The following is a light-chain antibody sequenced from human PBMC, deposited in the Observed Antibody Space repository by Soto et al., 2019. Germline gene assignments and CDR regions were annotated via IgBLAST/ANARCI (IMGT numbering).Light chain of an antibody. CDR2: DAS. Sequence: DIQMTQSPSSLSASVGNMFTITCQASQDISNYLNWYQKKPGQAPKLLIYDASNLQRGVPANLSGSGYGADFTLTISHVRTEDLETYYCQQTYSAPHTFGHGTQVDIK. V-gene: IGKV1-39*01. CDR1: QDISNY. CDR3: QQTYSAPHT. J-gene: IGKJ2*01.